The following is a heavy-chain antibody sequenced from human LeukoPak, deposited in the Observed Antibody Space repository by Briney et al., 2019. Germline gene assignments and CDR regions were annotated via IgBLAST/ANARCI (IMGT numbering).Heavy chain of an antibody. CDR1: GFTFSSYA. J-gene: IGHJ6*02. CDR3: AKYPGQLFGYYYGMDV. V-gene: IGHV3-23*01. CDR2: ISGSGGST. D-gene: IGHD3-16*01. Sequence: GGPLRLSCAASGFTFSSYAMSWVRQAPGKGLEWVSAISGSGGSTYYADSVKGRFTISRDNSKNTLYLQMNSLRAEDTAVYYCAKYPGQLFGYYYGMDVWGQGTTVTVSS.